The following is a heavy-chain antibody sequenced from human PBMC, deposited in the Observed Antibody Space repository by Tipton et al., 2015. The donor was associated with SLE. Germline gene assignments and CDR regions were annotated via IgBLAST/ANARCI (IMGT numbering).Heavy chain of an antibody. V-gene: IGHV3-9*01. CDR2: ISWNGGYT. D-gene: IGHD5-24*01. J-gene: IGHJ4*02. Sequence: SLRLSCAASGFTFNNYAMHWVRQAPGKGLEWVAGISWNGGYTGYADSVKGRFTISRDNAKNSLYLHMNSLRAEDTALYYCAKDLTPSPDGYNSGVGDYWGQGTLVTVSS. CDR1: GFTFNNYA. CDR3: AKDLTPSPDGYNSGVGDY.